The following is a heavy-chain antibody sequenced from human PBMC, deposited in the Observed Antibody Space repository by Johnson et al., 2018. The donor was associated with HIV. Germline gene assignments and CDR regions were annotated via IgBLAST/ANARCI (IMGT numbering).Heavy chain of an antibody. Sequence: VQLVESGGGLVQPGGSLRLSCAASGFTFSSYWMSWVRQAPGKGLEWVANIKQDGSEKYYLDSVKGRFTISRDNAKNSLYLQMDSLRPEATAGYYCARDETGYSSSFEAFDAWGQGTMVTVSS. J-gene: IGHJ3*01. CDR3: ARDETGYSSSFEAFDA. D-gene: IGHD6-13*01. V-gene: IGHV3-7*05. CDR1: GFTFSSYW. CDR2: IKQDGSEK.